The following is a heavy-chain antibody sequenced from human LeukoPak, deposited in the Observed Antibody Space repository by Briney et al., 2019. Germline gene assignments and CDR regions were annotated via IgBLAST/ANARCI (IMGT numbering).Heavy chain of an antibody. J-gene: IGHJ4*02. CDR3: ASDLYSRWNEVY. CDR1: GFMLSVFG. V-gene: IGHV3-33*01. CDR2: IWSDGSNK. D-gene: IGHD4-23*01. Sequence: PGGSLRLSCVASGFMLSVFGMHWVRQAPGEGLEWVAVIWSDGSNKHYADSVEGRFTIYRDHSKHTLYLQMDSLTAEDTDVHSCASDLYSRWNEVYWGQGALVTDSS.